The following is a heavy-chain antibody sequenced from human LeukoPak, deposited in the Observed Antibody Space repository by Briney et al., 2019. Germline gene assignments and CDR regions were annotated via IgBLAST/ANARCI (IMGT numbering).Heavy chain of an antibody. J-gene: IGHJ4*02. CDR3: ARGGLGPFDY. V-gene: IGHV3-74*03. CDR2: INPDESTT. CDR1: GFSFSSNW. Sequence: GGSLRLSCAASGFSFSSNWMHWVRQAPGKGLVWVSRINPDESTTTYADSVKGRFTISRDNAKNTLYLQMNSLRAEDTAVYYCARGGLGPFDYWGQGTLVTVSP.